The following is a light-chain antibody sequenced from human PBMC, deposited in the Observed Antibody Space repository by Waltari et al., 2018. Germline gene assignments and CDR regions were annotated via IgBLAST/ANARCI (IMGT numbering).Light chain of an antibody. Sequence: EIVLTQSPGTLSLSPGERATLSCRASQSVSSNKLAWYQQKPGQAPRLLIYGASSRATGIPDRFSGSGSVTDFTLTISRLEPEDFAVYYCQQYGNSPRTFGQGTKVEIK. CDR2: GAS. CDR3: QQYGNSPRT. CDR1: QSVSSNK. V-gene: IGKV3-20*01. J-gene: IGKJ1*01.